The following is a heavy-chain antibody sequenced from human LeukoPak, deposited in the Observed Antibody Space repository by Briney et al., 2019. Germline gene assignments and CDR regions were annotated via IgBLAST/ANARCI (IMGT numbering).Heavy chain of an antibody. Sequence: GGSLRLSCTASGFTFSSYAMNWVRQAPGKGLEWVSGIGAGGTFTYYADSVKGRFTIFRDNSRNTLYLQMNSLRADDTAVYYCTTDRDYPPIAYYIHCWGEGCLVT. CDR3: TTDRDYPPIAYYIHC. V-gene: IGHV3-23*01. CDR2: IGAGGTFT. CDR1: GFTFSSYA. J-gene: IGHJ1*01. D-gene: IGHD2/OR15-2a*01.